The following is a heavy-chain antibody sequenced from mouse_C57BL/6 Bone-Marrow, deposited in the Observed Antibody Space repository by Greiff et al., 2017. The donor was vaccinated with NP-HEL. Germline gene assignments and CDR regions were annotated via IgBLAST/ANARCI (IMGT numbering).Heavy chain of an antibody. Sequence: QVQLQQSGAELARPGASVKLSCKASGYTFTDYYINWVKQRPGQGLEWIARIYPGSGNTYYNEKFKGKATLTAEKSSSTAYMQLSSLTSEDSAVYFCAGGRGSSYFDYWGQGTTLTVSS. J-gene: IGHJ2*01. D-gene: IGHD1-1*01. CDR1: GYTFTDYY. V-gene: IGHV1-76*01. CDR3: AGGRGSSYFDY. CDR2: IYPGSGNT.